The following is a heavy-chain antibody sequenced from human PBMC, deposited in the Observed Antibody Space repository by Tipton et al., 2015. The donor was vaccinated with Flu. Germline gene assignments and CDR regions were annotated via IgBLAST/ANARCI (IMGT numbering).Heavy chain of an antibody. V-gene: IGHV3-30*01. CDR2: ISYDGSNK. CDR1: GFTFSSYA. CDR3: ARGPQNGLHFDY. J-gene: IGHJ4*02. Sequence: SLRLSCAASGFTFSSYAMHWVRQAPGKGLEWVAVISYDGSNKYYADSVKGRFTISRDNSKNTLYLQMNSLRAEDTAVYYCARGPQNGLHFDYWGQGTLVTVSS.